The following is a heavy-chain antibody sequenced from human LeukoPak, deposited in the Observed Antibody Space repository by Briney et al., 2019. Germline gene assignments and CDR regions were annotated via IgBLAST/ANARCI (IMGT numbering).Heavy chain of an antibody. CDR2: VYYSGSP. CDR1: GGSFSSSSYF. Sequence: SETLSLTCTVSGGSFSSSSYFWAWIRQTPGKGLEWIGSVYYSGSPYYNPSLKSRVTISPNTSKNQFFLKLSSVTAADTAVYYCARDRTVTGYFDYWGQGARVTVSS. D-gene: IGHD3-9*01. CDR3: ARDRTVTGYFDY. V-gene: IGHV4-39*07. J-gene: IGHJ4*02.